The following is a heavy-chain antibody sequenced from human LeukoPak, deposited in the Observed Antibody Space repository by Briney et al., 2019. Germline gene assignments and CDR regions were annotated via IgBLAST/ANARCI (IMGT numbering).Heavy chain of an antibody. D-gene: IGHD5-24*01. Sequence: PGGSLRLSCAASGFTFSGYWMHWVRQAPGKGLVWVSRINSDGSSTSYADSVKGRFTISRDNAKNTPYLQMNSLRAEDTAVYYCARVEMATIIDIWGQGTMVTVSS. CDR3: ARVEMATIIDI. CDR1: GFTFSGYW. V-gene: IGHV3-74*01. CDR2: INSDGSST. J-gene: IGHJ3*02.